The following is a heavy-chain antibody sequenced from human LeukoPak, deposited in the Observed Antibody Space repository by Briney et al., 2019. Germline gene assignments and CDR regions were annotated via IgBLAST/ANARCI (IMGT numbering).Heavy chain of an antibody. CDR3: ALLGNAFDI. J-gene: IGHJ3*02. V-gene: IGHV4-30-4*01. CDR1: GGSISSGDYY. Sequence: SQTLSLTCTVSGGSISSGDYYWSWIRQPPGKGLEWIGYIYYSESTNYNPSLKSRVTISVDTTKNQFSLKLSSVTAADTAVYYWALLGNAFDIWGPGTMVTVSS. D-gene: IGHD2-15*01. CDR2: IYYSEST.